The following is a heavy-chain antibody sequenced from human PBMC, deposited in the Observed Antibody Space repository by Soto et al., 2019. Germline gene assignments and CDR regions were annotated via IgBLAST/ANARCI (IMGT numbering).Heavy chain of an antibody. V-gene: IGHV3-23*01. D-gene: IGHD6-13*01. J-gene: IGHJ4*02. CDR3: AKGGSSWSRLDY. CDR1: GGSVSSGSYY. Sequence: PSETLSLTCTVSGGSVSSGSYYWGCIRQPPGKGLEWVSIISGSAGSTYYADSVKGRFTISRDNSKDTLYVQVNSLRVEDTAVYYCAKGGSSWSRLDYWGQGTLVTVSS. CDR2: ISGSAGST.